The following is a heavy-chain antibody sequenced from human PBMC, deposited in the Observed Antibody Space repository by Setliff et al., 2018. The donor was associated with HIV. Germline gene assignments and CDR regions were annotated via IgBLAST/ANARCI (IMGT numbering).Heavy chain of an antibody. D-gene: IGHD5-12*01. CDR3: AKSSPSIGYITDC. CDR1: GGSFSNYY. J-gene: IGHJ4*02. V-gene: IGHV4-34*01. Sequence: SETLSLTCTVYGGSFSNYYTNWIRQPPGKGLEWIGELSPSGTTRSNPSLQSRVTISLDTSNNQFSLKLTSVTTADTAVYFCAKSSPSIGYITDCWGQGAPVTVSS. CDR2: LSPSGTT.